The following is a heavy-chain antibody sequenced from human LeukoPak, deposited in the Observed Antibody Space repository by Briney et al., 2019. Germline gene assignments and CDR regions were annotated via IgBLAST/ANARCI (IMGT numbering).Heavy chain of an antibody. CDR3: AGGYCSGGSCHWFDP. CDR2: IYYSGST. D-gene: IGHD2-15*01. J-gene: IGHJ5*02. V-gene: IGHV4-39*07. Sequence: SSETLSLTCTVSGGSISSSFYYWGWVRQPPGKGLEWIGSIYYSGSTYYNPSLKSRVTISVDTSKNQFSLKLSSVTAADTAVYYCAGGYCSGGSCHWFDPWGQGTLVTVSS. CDR1: GGSISSSFYY.